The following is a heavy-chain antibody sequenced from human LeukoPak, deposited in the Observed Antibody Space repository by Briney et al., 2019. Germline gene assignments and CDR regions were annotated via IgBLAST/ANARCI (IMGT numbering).Heavy chain of an antibody. CDR2: ISGSGGST. Sequence: GGSLRLSCAASGFTFSSYAMSWVRQAPGKGLEWVSAISGSGGSTYYADSVKGRFTISRDNSKNTLYLQMNSLRAEDTAVYYCAKAVDKAVAGPDAFDIWGQGTMVTVSS. V-gene: IGHV3-23*01. CDR1: GFTFSSYA. D-gene: IGHD6-19*01. J-gene: IGHJ3*02. CDR3: AKAVDKAVAGPDAFDI.